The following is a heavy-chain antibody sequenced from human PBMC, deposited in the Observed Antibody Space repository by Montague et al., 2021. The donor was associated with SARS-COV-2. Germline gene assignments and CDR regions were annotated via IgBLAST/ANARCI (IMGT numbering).Heavy chain of an antibody. J-gene: IGHJ4*02. D-gene: IGHD3-10*01. V-gene: IGHV3-53*01. CDR2: IYSGGST. CDR3: ARDVSPIGLMDV. Sequence: SLRLSCAASGFTVSSNYMSWVRQAPGKGLEWVSVIYSGGSTYYADSVKGRFTISRDNSKNTLYLQMNSLRAEDTAVYYCARDVSPIGLMDVWGQGTLVTVSS. CDR1: GFTVSSNY.